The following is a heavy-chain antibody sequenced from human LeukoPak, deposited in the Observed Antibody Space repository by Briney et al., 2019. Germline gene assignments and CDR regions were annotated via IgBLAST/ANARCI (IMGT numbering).Heavy chain of an antibody. CDR3: ARDRVAGSVDY. J-gene: IGHJ4*02. V-gene: IGHV3-49*03. CDR2: IRSKAYGETA. D-gene: IGHD6-19*01. Sequence: PGGSLRLSCTASGFTFGDYAMSWIRQAPGKGLEWVGFIRSKAYGETADYAASVKGRFTISRDDSKAIAYLQMNSLKTEDTAVYYCARDRVAGSVDYWGQGTLVTVSS. CDR1: GFTFGDYA.